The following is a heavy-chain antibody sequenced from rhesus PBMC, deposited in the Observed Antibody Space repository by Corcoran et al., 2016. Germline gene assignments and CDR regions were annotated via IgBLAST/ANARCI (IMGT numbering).Heavy chain of an antibody. CDR3: ARRKEDSSYYFDY. J-gene: IGHJ4*01. Sequence: QVQLPESGPGLVTPSETLSLTCAVSGGPIRSSYFYWSWIRQAPGKGLEWITYISYSGSSRYNPSLKSRVTISRDTSKNQFSLKLSAVTDADTAVYYCARRKEDSSYYFDYWGQGVLVTVSS. D-gene: IGHD6-13*01. V-gene: IGHV4-122*02. CDR1: GGPIRSSYFY. CDR2: ISYSGSS.